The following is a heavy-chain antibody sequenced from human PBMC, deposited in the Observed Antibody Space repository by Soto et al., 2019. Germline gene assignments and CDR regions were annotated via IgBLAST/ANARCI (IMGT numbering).Heavy chain of an antibody. CDR2: MNPNSGNT. CDR1: GYTFTSYD. CDR3: ARLLEMVTTDGFYYYYGMDV. J-gene: IGHJ6*02. V-gene: IGHV1-8*01. Sequence: ASVKVSCKASGYTFTSYDINWVRQATGQGLEWMGWMNPNSGNTGYAQKFQGRVTMTRNTSISTAYMELSSLRSEDTAVYYCARLLEMVTTDGFYYYYGMDVWDQGTTVTSP. D-gene: IGHD5-18*01.